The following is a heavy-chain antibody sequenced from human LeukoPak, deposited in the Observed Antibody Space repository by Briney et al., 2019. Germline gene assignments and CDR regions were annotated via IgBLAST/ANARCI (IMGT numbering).Heavy chain of an antibody. V-gene: IGHV4-4*09. Sequence: SETLSLTCTVSGGSISSYYWSWIRQPPGKGLEWIGYIYTSGSTNYNPSLKSRVTISVDTSKNLFSLKLSSVTAADTAVYYCARHQGDFWSGYYFDYWGQGTLVTVSS. CDR2: IYTSGST. CDR1: GGSISSYY. CDR3: ARHQGDFWSGYYFDY. J-gene: IGHJ4*02. D-gene: IGHD3-3*01.